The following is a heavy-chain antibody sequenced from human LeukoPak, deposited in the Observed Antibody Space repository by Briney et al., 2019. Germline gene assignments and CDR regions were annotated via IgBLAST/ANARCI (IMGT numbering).Heavy chain of an antibody. J-gene: IGHJ4*02. V-gene: IGHV3-9*01. D-gene: IGHD6-19*01. CDR1: GFTFDDYA. CDR2: ISWSSGTI. CDR3: AKRLGSSGWGFDF. Sequence: GGSLRLSCAASGFTFDDYAMHWVRQAPGKGLEWVSGISWSSGTIDYADSVKGRFTISRDNAKNCLYLQMNSLRVEDTALYYCAKRLGSSGWGFDFWGQGTLVTVSS.